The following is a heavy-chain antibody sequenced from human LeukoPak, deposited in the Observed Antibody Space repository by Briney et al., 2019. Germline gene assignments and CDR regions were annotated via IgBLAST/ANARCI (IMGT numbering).Heavy chain of an antibody. CDR1: GFTFSSYS. V-gene: IGHV3-48*01. Sequence: PGGSLRLSCAASGFTFSSYSMNWVRQAPGKGLEWVSYISSSSSTIYYADSVKGRFTISRDNARNSLHLQMNSLRAEDTAIYYCTTDTWYSAGHWGQGTLVTVSS. CDR3: TTDTWYSAGH. J-gene: IGHJ4*02. CDR2: ISSSSSTI. D-gene: IGHD2-15*01.